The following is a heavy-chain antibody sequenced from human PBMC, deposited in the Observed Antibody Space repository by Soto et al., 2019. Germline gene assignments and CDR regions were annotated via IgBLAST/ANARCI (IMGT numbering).Heavy chain of an antibody. D-gene: IGHD6-6*01. J-gene: IGHJ6*02. CDR3: ARERQVVRAASMWRPYAMDV. CDR2: ISSTRSYI. V-gene: IGHV3-21*02. CDR1: GFTFSSYT. Sequence: EVQLVESGGGLVKPGGSLRLSCAASGFTFSSYTMNWVRQAPGKGLEWVSSISSTRSYIYYTDSVKGRFTISRDHAKNSLFLQMTSLGAEDAGVYYCARERQVVRAASMWRPYAMDVWGRGTTVTVSS.